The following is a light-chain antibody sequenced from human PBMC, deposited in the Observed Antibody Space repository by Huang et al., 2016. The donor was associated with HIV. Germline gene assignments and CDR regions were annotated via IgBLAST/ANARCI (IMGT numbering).Light chain of an antibody. CDR1: QSVRSN. V-gene: IGKV3-15*01. CDR2: DAS. J-gene: IGKJ3*01. CDR3: QQYDNWPPFT. Sequence: IVMTQSPGTLSVSPGERATLSCRASQSVRSNLAWYQQKPGQAPRPLIYDASTRATGGPARFSGSGSGTQFTLSISSLQSEDFAVYYCQQYDNWPPFTFGPGTKVDIK.